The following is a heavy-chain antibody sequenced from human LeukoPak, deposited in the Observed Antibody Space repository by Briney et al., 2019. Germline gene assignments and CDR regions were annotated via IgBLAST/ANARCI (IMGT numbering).Heavy chain of an antibody. CDR3: ARESYDSSGYHSGYYMDV. D-gene: IGHD3-22*01. V-gene: IGHV3-48*04. J-gene: IGHJ6*03. CDR1: GFTFSSYS. CDR2: ISSSSSTI. Sequence: GGSLRLSCAASGFTFSSYSMNWVRQAPGKGLEWVSYISSSSSTIYYADSVKGRFTMSRDNAKNSLYLQMNSLRAEDTAVYYCARESYDSSGYHSGYYMDVWGKGTTVTVSS.